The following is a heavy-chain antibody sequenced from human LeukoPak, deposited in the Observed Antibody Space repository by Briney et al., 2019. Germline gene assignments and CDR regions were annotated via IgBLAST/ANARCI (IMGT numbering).Heavy chain of an antibody. J-gene: IGHJ4*02. Sequence: PGGSLRLSCAASGFTFSSYAMSWVRQAPGKGLEWVSAISGSGGSTYYADSVKGRFTISRDNSKNTLYLQMNSLRAEDTAVYYCAKDPMVRGVIGRYFDYWGQGTLSPSPQ. V-gene: IGHV3-23*01. D-gene: IGHD3-10*01. CDR2: ISGSGGST. CDR3: AKDPMVRGVIGRYFDY. CDR1: GFTFSSYA.